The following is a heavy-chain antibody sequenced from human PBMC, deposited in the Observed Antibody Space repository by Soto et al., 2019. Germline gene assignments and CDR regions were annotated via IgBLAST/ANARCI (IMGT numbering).Heavy chain of an antibody. D-gene: IGHD3-3*01. Sequence: SETLSLTCAVSGDSISSGYYWAWIRQPPRKGLEWVSSIYHSGTTYYNPSLTSRVTLSVDTSKDQFARKLSSVTAAGTAVYYGAMQYFDFWSGYSLNSLDPCGQGTLLTVSS. CDR1: GDSISSGYY. J-gene: IGHJ5*02. V-gene: IGHV4-38-2*01. CDR2: IYHSGTT. CDR3: AMQYFDFWSGYSLNSLDP.